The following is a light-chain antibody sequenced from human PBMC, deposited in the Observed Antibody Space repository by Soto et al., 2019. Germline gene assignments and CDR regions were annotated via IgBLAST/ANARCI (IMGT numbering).Light chain of an antibody. CDR1: QSVSSY. J-gene: IGKJ5*01. Sequence: EIVLTQSPATLSLSPGERATLSCRASQSVSSYLAWYQQKPGQAPRLLIYDASNRATGIPARFSGGGSGTDSTLTISSLEPEDFAVYYCQQRSNWPLTFGQGTRLEIK. V-gene: IGKV3-11*01. CDR2: DAS. CDR3: QQRSNWPLT.